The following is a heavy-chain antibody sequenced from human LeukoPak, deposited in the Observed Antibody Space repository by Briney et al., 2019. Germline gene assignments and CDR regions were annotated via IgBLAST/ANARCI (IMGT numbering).Heavy chain of an antibody. Sequence: SETLSLTCAVYGGSFSGYYWSWIRQPPGKGLEWIGEINHSGSTNYNPSLKSRVTMSVDTSKNQFSLKLSSVTAADTAVYYCAIGYGTFDYWGQGTLVTVSS. CDR3: AIGYGTFDY. V-gene: IGHV4-34*01. D-gene: IGHD5-18*01. J-gene: IGHJ4*02. CDR2: INHSGST. CDR1: GGSFSGYY.